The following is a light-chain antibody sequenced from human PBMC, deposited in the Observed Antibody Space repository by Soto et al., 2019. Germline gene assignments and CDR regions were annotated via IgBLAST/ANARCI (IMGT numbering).Light chain of an antibody. V-gene: IGKV3-11*01. CDR3: QQYKNWPLT. CDR2: GAS. Sequence: EIVLTESPATRSLSPGERATLSCRASQSVSTYLVWYQQKPGQAPRLLIYGASNRATGIPARFSGSGSGTDFTLTISSLEPEDFAVYYCQQYKNWPLTFGGGTKVDIK. J-gene: IGKJ4*01. CDR1: QSVSTY.